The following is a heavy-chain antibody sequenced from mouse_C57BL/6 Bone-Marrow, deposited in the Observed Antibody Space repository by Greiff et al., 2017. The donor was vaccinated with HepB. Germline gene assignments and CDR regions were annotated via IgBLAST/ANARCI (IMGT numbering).Heavy chain of an antibody. CDR2: IHPSDSDT. J-gene: IGHJ2*01. CDR1: GYTFTSYW. V-gene: IGHV1-74*01. CDR3: AISISPLLRFYYFDY. D-gene: IGHD1-1*01. Sequence: VKLQQPGAELVKPGASVKVSCKASGYTFTSYWMHWVKQRPGQGLEWIGRIHPSDSDTNYNQKFKGKATLTVDKSSSTAYMQLSSLTSEDSAVYYCAISISPLLRFYYFDYWGQGTTLTVSS.